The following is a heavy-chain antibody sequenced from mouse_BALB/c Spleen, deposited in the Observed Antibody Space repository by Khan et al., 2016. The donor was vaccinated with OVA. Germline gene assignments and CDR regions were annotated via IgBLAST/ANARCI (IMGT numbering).Heavy chain of an antibody. V-gene: IGHV3-2*02. CDR1: GYSITSDYA. Sequence: EVQLQESGPGLVKPSQSLSLTCTVTGYSITSDYAWNWIRQFPGNKLEWMGYMHYSGSTSYNPSLQSRISITRDSSKNQFFLHLKSVTSDDTATYYCARWFAYWGQGTLVTVSA. CDR2: MHYSGST. J-gene: IGHJ3*01. CDR3: ARWFAY.